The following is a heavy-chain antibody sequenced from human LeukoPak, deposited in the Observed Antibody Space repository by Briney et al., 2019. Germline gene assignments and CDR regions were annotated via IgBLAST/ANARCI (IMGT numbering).Heavy chain of an antibody. CDR3: ARGVMAARLYYFDY. V-gene: IGHV3-23*01. Sequence: PGGSLRLSCAASGFSFGSHPMNCVRQAPGKGLEWVSGITGSGDYTYYIDSVQGRFTISRDNSKNMLFLQMNSVRAEDTAVYYCARGVMAARLYYFDYWGRGILVTVSS. J-gene: IGHJ4*02. CDR1: GFSFGSHP. CDR2: ITGSGDYT. D-gene: IGHD2-21*01.